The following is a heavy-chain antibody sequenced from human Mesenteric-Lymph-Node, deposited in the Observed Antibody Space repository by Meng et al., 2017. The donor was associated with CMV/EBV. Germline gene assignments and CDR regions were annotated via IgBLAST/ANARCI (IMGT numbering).Heavy chain of an antibody. Sequence: GESLKISCAASGLTVSGNYMNWVRQAPGKGLEWVSIFYSGGSSYYSDSVKGRFTISRDNSKNTLYLQINSLRAEDTGVYYCARDTYGLDVWGQGTTVTVSS. CDR2: FYSGGSS. CDR1: GLTVSGNY. J-gene: IGHJ6*02. V-gene: IGHV3-66*02. CDR3: ARDTYGLDV. D-gene: IGHD5-18*01.